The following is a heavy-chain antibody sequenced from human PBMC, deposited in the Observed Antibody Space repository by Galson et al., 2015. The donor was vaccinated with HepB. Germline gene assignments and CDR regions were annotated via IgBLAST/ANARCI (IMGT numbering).Heavy chain of an antibody. CDR2: INPSGGNT. J-gene: IGHJ6*02. V-gene: IGHV3-23*01. CDR3: ARSDYITMVRGVIPYGMDV. Sequence: SLRLSCAASGFTFSTYALTWVRQAPGKGLDWVSSINPSGGNTYYADSVKGRVTISRDNSKSALFLQMNSLRAEDTAVYYCARSDYITMVRGVIPYGMDVWGQGTTVTVSS. D-gene: IGHD3-10*01. CDR1: GFTFSTYA.